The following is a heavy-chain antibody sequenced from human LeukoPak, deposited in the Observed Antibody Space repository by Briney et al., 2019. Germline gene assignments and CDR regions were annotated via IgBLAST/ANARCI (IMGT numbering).Heavy chain of an antibody. CDR3: AKDLSWNTADR. D-gene: IGHD5-18*01. J-gene: IGHJ5*02. CDR1: GFTYTDYW. V-gene: IGHV3-74*01. CDR2: INPDGTII. Sequence: PGGSLRLSCVGSGFTYTDYWMHWFRHAPAKGPVWVSRINPDGTIIDYADSVKGRFSISRDNAKNLLYLQMNGLRADDTAVYYCAKDLSWNTADRWGQGILVTVSS.